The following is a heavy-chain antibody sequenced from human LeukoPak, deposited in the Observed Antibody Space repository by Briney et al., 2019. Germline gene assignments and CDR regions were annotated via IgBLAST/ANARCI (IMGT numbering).Heavy chain of an antibody. CDR2: IYPGDSDT. CDR3: ARHGVRGQLWSAFDI. J-gene: IGHJ3*02. Sequence: GESLKISCKGSGYSFTSYWIGWVRQMPGKGLEWMGIIYPGDSDTRYSPSFQGQVTISADKSISTAYLQWSSLKASDTAMYYCARHGVRGQLWSAFDIWGQGTMVTVSS. V-gene: IGHV5-51*01. D-gene: IGHD5-18*01. CDR1: GYSFTSYW.